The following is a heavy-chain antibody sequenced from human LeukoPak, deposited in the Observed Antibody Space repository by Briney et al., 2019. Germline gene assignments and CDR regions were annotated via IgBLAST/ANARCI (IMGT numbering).Heavy chain of an antibody. CDR3: VSPRGFSYGYFDY. CDR2: IYYSKNT. D-gene: IGHD5-18*01. J-gene: IGHJ4*02. V-gene: IGHV4-39*01. CDR1: GGAISSSSAD. Sequence: SGTLSLTCTVSGGAISSSSADGGWIRQPPGEWLEWVGSIYYSKNTYYNPSPKSRVTISADTSKNQSSPTLGSVSATDTALYYCVSPRGFSYGYFDYWGQGTPVTVSS.